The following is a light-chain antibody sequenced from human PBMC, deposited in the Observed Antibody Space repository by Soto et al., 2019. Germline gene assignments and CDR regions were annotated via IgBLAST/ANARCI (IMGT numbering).Light chain of an antibody. Sequence: DIQMTQSPSSLSAFLGDRVAITCRASHSISSYLNWYQQKPGKAPKLLIYAASSLQSGVPSRFSGSGSGTDFTLTISSLQPEDFATYYCQQSYSTPPITFGKGKRLEIK. V-gene: IGKV1-39*01. CDR3: QQSYSTPPIT. CDR2: AAS. J-gene: IGKJ5*01. CDR1: HSISSY.